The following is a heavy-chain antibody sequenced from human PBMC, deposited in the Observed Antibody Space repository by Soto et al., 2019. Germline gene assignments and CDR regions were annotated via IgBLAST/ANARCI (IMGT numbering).Heavy chain of an antibody. Sequence: GGSLRLSCAASGFTFSSYAMSWVRQAPGKGLEWVSAISGSGGSTYYADSVKGRFTISRDNSKNTLYLQMDSLRAEDTAVYYCAKDAAPHYYDSSGYYSAFDYWGQGTLVTVSS. J-gene: IGHJ4*02. CDR2: ISGSGGST. V-gene: IGHV3-23*01. D-gene: IGHD3-22*01. CDR3: AKDAAPHYYDSSGYYSAFDY. CDR1: GFTFSSYA.